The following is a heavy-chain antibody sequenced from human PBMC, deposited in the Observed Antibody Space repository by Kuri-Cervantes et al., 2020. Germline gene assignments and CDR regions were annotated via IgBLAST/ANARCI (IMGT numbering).Heavy chain of an antibody. CDR3: ARGFDY. Sequence: GGSLRLSCAASGFTFSSYSMSWVRQAPGKGLEWVANIKQDGSEKYYVDSVKGRFTISRDNAKNSLYLQMNSLRAEDTAVYYCARGFDYWGQGTLVPSPQ. J-gene: IGHJ4*02. CDR2: IKQDGSEK. CDR1: GFTFSSYS. V-gene: IGHV3-7*01.